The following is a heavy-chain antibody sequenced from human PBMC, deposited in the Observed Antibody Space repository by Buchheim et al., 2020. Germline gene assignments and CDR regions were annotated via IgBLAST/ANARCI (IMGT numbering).Heavy chain of an antibody. Sequence: QVQLQQWGAGLLKPSETLSLTCAVYGGSFSGYYWSWIRQPPGKGLEWIGEINHSGSTNYNPSLKSRVTISVDTSKNQFSLKLSSVTAADTAVYYCARDNLVVVPAARTNTVTTQFDYWGQGTL. D-gene: IGHD2-2*01. CDR2: INHSGST. CDR1: GGSFSGYY. CDR3: ARDNLVVVPAARTNTVTTQFDY. J-gene: IGHJ4*02. V-gene: IGHV4-34*01.